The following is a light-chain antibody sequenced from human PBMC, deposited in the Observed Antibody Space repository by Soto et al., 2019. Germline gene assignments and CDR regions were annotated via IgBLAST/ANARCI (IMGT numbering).Light chain of an antibody. J-gene: IGKJ1*01. V-gene: IGKV3-15*01. CDR2: DAS. Sequence: EIVITQSPATLSVSPGERATLSCRASESVSSRLAWYQQKPGQVPRLLIYDASTRATGIPARFSGSASGTEFTLTISSLQSEDFAVYYCQQYKNWPRTFGQGTKVDIK. CDR1: ESVSSR. CDR3: QQYKNWPRT.